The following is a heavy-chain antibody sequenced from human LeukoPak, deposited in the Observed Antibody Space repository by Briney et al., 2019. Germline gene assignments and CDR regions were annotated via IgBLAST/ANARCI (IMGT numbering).Heavy chain of an antibody. D-gene: IGHD3-16*01. CDR3: AREPTAAGYVDY. CDR1: GFTFSTYA. V-gene: IGHV3-23*01. J-gene: IGHJ4*02. Sequence: GGSLRLSCAASGFTFSTYAMSWVRQGPGKGLEWVSAISGSGTRTYYADSVKGRFTVSRDNSKNTLYLQMNSLRAEDTAIYYCAREPTAAGYVDYWGQGTLATVSP. CDR2: ISGSGTRT.